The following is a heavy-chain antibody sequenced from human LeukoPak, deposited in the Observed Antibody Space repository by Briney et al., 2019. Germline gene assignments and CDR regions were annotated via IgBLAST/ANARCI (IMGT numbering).Heavy chain of an antibody. J-gene: IGHJ3*02. D-gene: IGHD2/OR15-2a*01. V-gene: IGHV1-8*03. CDR1: GYSFTSYD. CDR3: ARSMAGRYDGFDI. Sequence: ASVKVAFMAAGYSFTSYDFNWVRQATGQGLEWVGWMNPNSGNTGYAQKFQGRVTITRNTSISTAYMELSSLRSEDTAVYYCARSMAGRYDGFDIWGQGTMVTVSS. CDR2: MNPNSGNT.